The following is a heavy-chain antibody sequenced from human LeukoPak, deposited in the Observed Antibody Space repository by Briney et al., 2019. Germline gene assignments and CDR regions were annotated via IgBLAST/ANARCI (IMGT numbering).Heavy chain of an antibody. V-gene: IGHV3-30*02. CDR1: GFTFSSYG. D-gene: IGHD6-13*01. CDR3: AKDSGCGSSSWYVFDY. CDR2: IRYDGSNK. Sequence: GGSLRLSCAASGFTFSSYGMHWVRQAPGKGLGWVAFIRYDGSNKYYADSVKGRFTISRDNSKNTLYLQMNSLRAEDTAVYYGAKDSGCGSSSWYVFDYWGQGTLVTVSS. J-gene: IGHJ4*02.